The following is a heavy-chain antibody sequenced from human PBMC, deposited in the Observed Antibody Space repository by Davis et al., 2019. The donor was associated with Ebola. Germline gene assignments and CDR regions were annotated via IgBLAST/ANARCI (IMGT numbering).Heavy chain of an antibody. CDR2: IYYSGST. D-gene: IGHD1-26*01. V-gene: IGHV4-31*03. J-gene: IGHJ4*02. CDR1: GGSITRGGYY. CDR3: ARVVGDFHFYFDY. Sequence: LRLSCTVSGGSITRGGYYWSWIRQHPGKGLEWIGYIYYSGSTYYNPSLKSRLTISVDTAKNHFSLKLSSVTAADTAVYYCARVVGDFHFYFDYWGQGSLVTVSS.